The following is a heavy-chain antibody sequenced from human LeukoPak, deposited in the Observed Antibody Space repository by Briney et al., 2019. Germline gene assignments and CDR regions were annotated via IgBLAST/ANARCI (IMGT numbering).Heavy chain of an antibody. V-gene: IGHV3-43*01. CDR3: AKSGYFDSSSYYPPIYY. D-gene: IGHD3-22*01. J-gene: IGHJ4*02. Sequence: GGSLRLSCAASGFTFDDHTMYWVRHAPGKGLEWVSLISWDGGSTNYADSVKGRFTISRDNSKNSLYLQMNGLRTEDTALYYCAKSGYFDSSSYYPPIYYWGQGTLVTVSS. CDR1: GFTFDDHT. CDR2: ISWDGGST.